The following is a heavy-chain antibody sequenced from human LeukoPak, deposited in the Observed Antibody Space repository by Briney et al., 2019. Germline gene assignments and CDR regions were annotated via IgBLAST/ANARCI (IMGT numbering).Heavy chain of an antibody. CDR2: INPNSGGT. CDR3: ARSVSVLRYFDWLSHFDY. J-gene: IGHJ4*02. D-gene: IGHD3-9*01. CDR1: GYTFTGYY. V-gene: IGHV1-2*02. Sequence: ASVKVSCKASGYTFTGYYMHWVRQAPGQGLEWMGWINPNSGGTNYAQKFQGRVTMTTDTSTSTAYMELRSLRSDDTAVYYCARSVSVLRYFDWLSHFDYWGQGTLVTVSS.